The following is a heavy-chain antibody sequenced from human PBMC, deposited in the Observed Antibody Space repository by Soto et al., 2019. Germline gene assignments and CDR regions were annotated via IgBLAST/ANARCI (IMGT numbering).Heavy chain of an antibody. J-gene: IGHJ4*02. D-gene: IGHD6-6*01. Sequence: GPLRRACAASGFSCSSYCMSWFRQAPGKGLEWVANIKQDGSEKYYVGSVRGRFTISRDNSKNSLYLQMNSLRAEDTAVYYCASTRGAYSSSADFDYWGQGILVTVSS. CDR1: GFSCSSYC. CDR2: IKQDGSEK. V-gene: IGHV3-7*01. CDR3: ASTRGAYSSSADFDY.